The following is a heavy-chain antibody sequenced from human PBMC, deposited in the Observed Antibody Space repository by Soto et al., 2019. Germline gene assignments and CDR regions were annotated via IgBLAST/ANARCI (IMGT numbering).Heavy chain of an antibody. Sequence: QLHLVQSGAVVKKPGASVTVSCSASGYPVTAYYMHWVRQAPGRGLEWMGGINPATGAAKYTQTFQGRVTLASDTSTTKVFRELSGLTSGDTAVCYRARGGGVGVAGSAAFDMWGQGTLVTVSS. J-gene: IGHJ3*02. D-gene: IGHD3-3*01. CDR2: INPATGAA. CDR1: GYPVTAYY. CDR3: ARGGGVGVAGSAAFDM. V-gene: IGHV1-2*02.